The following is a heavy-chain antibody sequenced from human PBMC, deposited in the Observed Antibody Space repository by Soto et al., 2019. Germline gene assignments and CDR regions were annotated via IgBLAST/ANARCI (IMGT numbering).Heavy chain of an antibody. CDR3: ARGSGSYPYYFDY. Sequence: PSETLSLTCTVSGDSISSYYWNWIRQPPGKGLEWIGYVFYTGTTNYNPSLESRVTISVDTSKNQFSLKVTSVTAADTAVYYCARGSGSYPYYFDYWGQGTLVTVSS. CDR2: VFYTGTT. V-gene: IGHV4-59*01. CDR1: GDSISSYY. D-gene: IGHD1-26*01. J-gene: IGHJ4*02.